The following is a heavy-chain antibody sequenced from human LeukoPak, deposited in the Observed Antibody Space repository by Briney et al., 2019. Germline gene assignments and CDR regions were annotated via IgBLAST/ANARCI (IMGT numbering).Heavy chain of an antibody. CDR1: GYTFTGYG. CDR2: ISAYKGST. CDR3: ARDWDCSSTSCYTEEGWFDP. J-gene: IGHJ5*02. V-gene: IGHV1-18*01. Sequence: ASVKVSCKASGYTFTGYGIIWVRQAPGQGLEWLGWISAYKGSTKYPQMFQGRVTVTTDTSTSTAYMELRSLRSDDTAVYYCARDWDCSSTSCYTEEGWFDPWGQGTLVTVSS. D-gene: IGHD2-2*02.